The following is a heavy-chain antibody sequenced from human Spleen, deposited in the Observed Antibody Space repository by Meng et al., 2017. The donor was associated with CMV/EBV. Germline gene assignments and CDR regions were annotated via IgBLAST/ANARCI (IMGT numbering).Heavy chain of an antibody. CDR2: INPHGDVT. CDR3: TRRPLGSTNSFDS. J-gene: IGHJ5*01. D-gene: IGHD1-26*01. V-gene: IGHV1-2*02. CDR1: GFTFTGYY. Sequence: CRASGFTFTGYYIHWVRQAPGQGLEWVGWINPHGDVTKYGQQFQGRVTMTRDTSTSSAYMELASLRSDDTAVYFCTRRPLGSTNSFDSWGQGTLVTVSS.